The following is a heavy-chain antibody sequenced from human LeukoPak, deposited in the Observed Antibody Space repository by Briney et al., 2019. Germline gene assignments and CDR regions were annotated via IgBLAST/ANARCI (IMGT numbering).Heavy chain of an antibody. CDR3: ARHPVASFGYRFDY. CDR2: INDSERT. V-gene: IGHV4-59*08. CDR1: GVSVSGYY. J-gene: IGHJ4*02. D-gene: IGHD3-16*01. Sequence: PSETLSLTCIVSGVSVSGYYWSWIRQSPEKGLEWIAYINDSERTDYNPSLKSRVTISVDTSKNHLSLELSSVTAADTAVYYCARHPVASFGYRFDYWGQGTLATVSS.